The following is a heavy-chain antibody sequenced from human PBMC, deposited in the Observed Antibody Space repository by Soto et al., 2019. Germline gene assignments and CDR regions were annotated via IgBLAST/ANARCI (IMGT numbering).Heavy chain of an antibody. CDR2: ISGSTGNT. CDR3: ARGEDSFGFTRFDF. CDR1: GFTFSNYA. D-gene: IGHD5-18*01. Sequence: EVQLLESGGGLVQPGGSLRLSCAASGFTFSNYAMNWVRQAPGRGLQWVSGISGSTGNTYYADSVKGRFTVSRDNSKNTVYLQMHSLRAEDTALYYCARGEDSFGFTRFDFWGQGNLVTVSS. V-gene: IGHV3-23*01. J-gene: IGHJ4*02.